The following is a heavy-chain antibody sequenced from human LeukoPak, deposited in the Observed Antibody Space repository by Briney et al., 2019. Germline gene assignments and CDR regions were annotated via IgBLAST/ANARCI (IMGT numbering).Heavy chain of an antibody. J-gene: IGHJ4*02. CDR3: ARHVNWELPYFDY. CDR1: GGSISSSSYY. V-gene: IGHV4-39*01. CDR2: IYYSGST. D-gene: IGHD1-26*01. Sequence: SETLSLTCTVSGGSISSSSYYWGWIRQPPGKGLEWIGSIYYSGSTYYNPSLKSRVTISVDTSKNQFSLKLSSVTAADTAVYYCARHVNWELPYFDYWGQGTLVTVSS.